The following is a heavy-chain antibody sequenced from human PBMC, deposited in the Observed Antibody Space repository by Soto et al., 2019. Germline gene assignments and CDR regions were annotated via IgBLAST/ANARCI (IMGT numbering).Heavy chain of an antibody. J-gene: IGHJ6*02. V-gene: IGHV1-2*02. D-gene: IGHD3-22*01. CDR3: ARDEFITRMIVETYGMAV. CDR1: GYTFTSYD. CDR2: INPNSGGT. Sequence: ASVKVSCKASGYTFTSYDINWVRQGPGQGLEWMGWINPNSGGTNYAQKFQGRVTMTRDTSSSTAYMELSRLRSDDTAVYYCARDEFITRMIVETYGMAVGGQGPTVTVSS.